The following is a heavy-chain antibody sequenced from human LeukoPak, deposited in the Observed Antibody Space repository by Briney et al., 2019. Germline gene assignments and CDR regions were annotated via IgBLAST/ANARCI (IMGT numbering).Heavy chain of an antibody. V-gene: IGHV3-7*03. CDR1: GFTFSSEW. J-gene: IGHJ6*04. D-gene: IGHD2-15*01. Sequence: GGSLRLSCAASGFTFSSEWMSGVRQAPGKGLEWVANIKQDGGEKYYVDSVKGRFTISRDNAKNSLYLQMHRLRAEDTDVYYCAREGSGSYGMDVWGKGPTVTVS. CDR2: IKQDGGEK. CDR3: AREGSGSYGMDV.